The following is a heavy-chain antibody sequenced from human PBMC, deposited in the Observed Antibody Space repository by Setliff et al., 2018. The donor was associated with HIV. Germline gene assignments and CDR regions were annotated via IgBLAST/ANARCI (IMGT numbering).Heavy chain of an antibody. CDR1: GYSSTSYW. D-gene: IGHD3-9*01. V-gene: IGHV5-51*01. Sequence: GESLKISCKGSGYSSTSYWIGWVRQMPGKGLEWMGIISPDDSDSRYSPSFQGQVTISADKSISTAYLQWSSLKASDTAMYYCASGRKKNYDLFTGYYRILGVDFDYWGQGTLVTVSS. CDR2: ISPDDSDS. J-gene: IGHJ4*02. CDR3: ASGRKKNYDLFTGYYRILGVDFDY.